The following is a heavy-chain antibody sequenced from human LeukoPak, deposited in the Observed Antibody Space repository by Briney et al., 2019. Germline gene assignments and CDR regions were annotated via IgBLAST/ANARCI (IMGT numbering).Heavy chain of an antibody. V-gene: IGHV3-23*01. CDR2: ISGSGGST. CDR3: AKDLWRALRTE. J-gene: IGHJ4*02. D-gene: IGHD5-12*01. Sequence: GGSLRLSCAASGFTFSSYAMSWVRQAPGKGLEWGSAISGSGGSTYYTDSVKGRFTISRDNSKNTLYLQMNSLRAEDTAVYYCAKDLWRALRTEWGQGTLVTVSS. CDR1: GFTFSSYA.